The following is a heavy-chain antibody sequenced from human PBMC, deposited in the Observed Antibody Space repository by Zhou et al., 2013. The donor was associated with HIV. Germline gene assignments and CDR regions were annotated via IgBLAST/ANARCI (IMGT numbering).Heavy chain of an antibody. D-gene: IGHD6-13*01. CDR1: GGSFSNYG. V-gene: IGHV1-69*05. Sequence: QVQLLQSGAEVKEPGSSVKVSCRASGGSFSNYGFSWVRAAPGQGLQWMGGIIPMFVRPNYAERFRGRVTISTDRSATTSYLEVHSLRSEDTAIYYCARAQYRSSWSIGRQEAYYHSMDVWGKGTTVIVSS. CDR3: ARAQYRSSWSIGRQEAYYHSMDV. CDR2: IIPMFVRP. J-gene: IGHJ6*03.